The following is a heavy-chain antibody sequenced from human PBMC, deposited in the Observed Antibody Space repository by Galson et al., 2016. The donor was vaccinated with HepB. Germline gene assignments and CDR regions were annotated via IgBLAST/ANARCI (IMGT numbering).Heavy chain of an antibody. Sequence: SLRLSCAVSGFTFSNYAMHWVRQAPGKGLEWVAVISKDGSNKYYADSVKGRFTISKDSSKNTLYLDMSGLRTDDTALYYCARDRSDTYVGVQYWGQGTLVVVSS. CDR2: ISKDGSNK. CDR3: ARDRSDTYVGVQY. V-gene: IGHV3-30*04. CDR1: GFTFSNYA. J-gene: IGHJ4*02. D-gene: IGHD3-16*01.